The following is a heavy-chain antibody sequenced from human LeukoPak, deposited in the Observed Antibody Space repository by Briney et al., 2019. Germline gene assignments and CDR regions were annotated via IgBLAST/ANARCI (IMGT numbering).Heavy chain of an antibody. J-gene: IGHJ4*02. CDR2: ISGSGGST. CDR1: GFTFSSYA. V-gene: IGHV3-23*01. Sequence: PGGSLRLSCAASGFTFSSYAMSWVRQAPGKGLEWVSAISGSGGSTYYADSVKGRFTISRDNSKNTLFLQMNSLRAEDTAVYYCAKRTDYSNYGPFDYWGQGTLVTVSP. D-gene: IGHD4-11*01. CDR3: AKRTDYSNYGPFDY.